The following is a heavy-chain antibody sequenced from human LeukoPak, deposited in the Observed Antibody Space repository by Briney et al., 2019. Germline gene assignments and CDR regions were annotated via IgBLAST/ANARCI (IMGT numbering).Heavy chain of an antibody. D-gene: IGHD1-1*01. J-gene: IGHJ3*02. Sequence: PGGSLRLSCAASGFTFSSYGMHWVRQALGKGLEWVAVIWYDGSNKYYADSVKGRFTISRDNSKNTLYLQMNSLRAEDTAVYYCAKGGYNWNDEAFDIWGQGTMVTVSS. CDR2: IWYDGSNK. V-gene: IGHV3-33*06. CDR1: GFTFSSYG. CDR3: AKGGYNWNDEAFDI.